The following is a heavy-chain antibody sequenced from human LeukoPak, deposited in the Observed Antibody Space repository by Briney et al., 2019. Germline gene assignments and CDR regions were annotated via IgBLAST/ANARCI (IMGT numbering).Heavy chain of an antibody. V-gene: IGHV3-30*03. Sequence: PGGSLRLSCAASGFTFSSYGMHWVRQAPGKGLEWVAVISYDGSNKYYADSVKGRFTISRDNSKNTLYLQMNSLRAEDTAVYYCARAQGSARYFDYWGQGTLVTVSS. CDR1: GFTFSSYG. CDR2: ISYDGSNK. D-gene: IGHD6-6*01. CDR3: ARAQGSARYFDY. J-gene: IGHJ4*02.